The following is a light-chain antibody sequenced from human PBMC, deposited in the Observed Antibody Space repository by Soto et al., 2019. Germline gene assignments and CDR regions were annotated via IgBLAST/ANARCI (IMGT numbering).Light chain of an antibody. J-gene: IGLJ1*01. V-gene: IGLV2-8*01. CDR1: SSDVGGYNY. CDR3: SSHAGSRNA. Sequence: QSVLTQPPSASGSPGQSVAISCTGTSSDVGGYNYVSWYQQHPGKAPKLMIYEVNKRPSGVPDRFSGSKSGNTASLTVSGLQAEDEADYYCSSHAGSRNALGNGTKVT. CDR2: EVN.